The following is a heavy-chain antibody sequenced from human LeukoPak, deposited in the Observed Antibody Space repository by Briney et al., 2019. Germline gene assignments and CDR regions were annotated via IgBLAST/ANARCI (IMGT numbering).Heavy chain of an antibody. V-gene: IGHV3-7*01. J-gene: IGHJ4*02. CDR3: VRDWGGPDDY. CDR2: INEDGSAK. CDR1: GITFSNYW. D-gene: IGHD3-16*01. Sequence: PGGSLRLSCAASGITFSNYWMTRVRQAPGKGLEWVANINEDGSAKYYVDSVKGRFTISRENAKNSLCLQMNSLRVEDTAVYYCVRDWGGPDDYWGQGTLVTVSS.